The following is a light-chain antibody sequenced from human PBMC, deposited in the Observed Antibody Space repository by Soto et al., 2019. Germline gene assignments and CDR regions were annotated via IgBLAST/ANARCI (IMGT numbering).Light chain of an antibody. CDR3: SSYGASSTL. V-gene: IGLV2-14*03. J-gene: IGLJ3*02. CDR2: DVS. Sequence: QSALTQPASLSGSPGQSITISCTGTSSDIGSYNYVSWYQQHPGRAPKLMIFDVSYRPSGISDRFSGSKSGNTASLTISGLQPEDEADYYCSSYGASSTLFGGGTQADRP. CDR1: SSDIGSYNY.